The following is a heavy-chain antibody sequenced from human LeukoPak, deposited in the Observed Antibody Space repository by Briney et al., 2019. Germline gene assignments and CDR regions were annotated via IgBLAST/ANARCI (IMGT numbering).Heavy chain of an antibody. J-gene: IGHJ6*03. D-gene: IGHD2-8*01. Sequence: SETLSLTCTVSGGSISSYYWSWIRQPAGKGLEWIGRIYTSGSTNYNPSLKSRVTMSVDTSKNQFSLKLSSVTAADTAVYYCARVYCTNGVCLRGYYYYYMDVWGKGTTVTVSS. CDR1: GGSISSYY. CDR2: IYTSGST. CDR3: ARVYCTNGVCLRGYYYYYMDV. V-gene: IGHV4-4*07.